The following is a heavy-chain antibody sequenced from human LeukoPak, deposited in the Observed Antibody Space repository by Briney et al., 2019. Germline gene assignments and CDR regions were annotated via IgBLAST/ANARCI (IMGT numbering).Heavy chain of an antibody. V-gene: IGHV3-23*01. D-gene: IGHD5-24*01. Sequence: GGSLRLSCAASGFTFSTYAMSWVRQAPGKGLEWVSAVSDIGRSTYYADSVKGRFTISGDNSKNTLYLHMNSLRAEDTAVYYCAKRGMTTIKEGFDFWGQGTLVTVSS. J-gene: IGHJ4*02. CDR2: VSDIGRST. CDR1: GFTFSTYA. CDR3: AKRGMTTIKEGFDF.